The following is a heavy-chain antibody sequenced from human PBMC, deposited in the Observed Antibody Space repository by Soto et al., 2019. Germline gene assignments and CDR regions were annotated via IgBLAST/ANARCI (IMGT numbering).Heavy chain of an antibody. D-gene: IGHD6-6*01. V-gene: IGHV1-8*02. J-gene: IGHJ4*02. Sequence: ASVKVSCKASGYTFNNYDIHWVRQAPGHGLEWMGWMNPNSGNTGYAQNFRGRVTMTQNTAISTAYMELSWLTSDDTAIYYCARSTSTIGARLDSWGQGTLVTVSS. CDR2: MNPNSGNT. CDR1: GYTFNNYD. CDR3: ARSTSTIGARLDS.